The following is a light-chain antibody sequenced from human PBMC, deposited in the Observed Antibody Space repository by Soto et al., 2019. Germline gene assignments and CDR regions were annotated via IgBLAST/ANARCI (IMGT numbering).Light chain of an antibody. Sequence: QSVLTQPPSASGSPGQSVTISCTGTSSDVGGHNSVSWYQQHPGKAPKLVIYEIIKRPSGIPDRFSGSRSGNTASLTVSGLQAEDEAAYYCSSYAGTNTFVVFGGGTKLTVL. CDR3: SSYAGTNTFVV. V-gene: IGLV2-8*01. CDR1: SSDVGGHNS. CDR2: EII. J-gene: IGLJ2*01.